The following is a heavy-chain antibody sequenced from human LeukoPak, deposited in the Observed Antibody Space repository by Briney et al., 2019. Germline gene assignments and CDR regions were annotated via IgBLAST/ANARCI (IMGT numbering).Heavy chain of an antibody. CDR1: GFTFSSHG. CDR2: IRYDGSKK. CDR3: AREDSSGWYTAY. D-gene: IGHD6-19*01. J-gene: IGHJ4*02. V-gene: IGHV3-33*01. Sequence: GGSLRLSCAASGFTFSSHGMHWVRQAPGKGLEWVATIRYDGSKKRYAESVRGRFTISRDDSKNTLFLQMNNLRVEDTAVYYCAREDSSGWYTAYWGQGTLVTVSS.